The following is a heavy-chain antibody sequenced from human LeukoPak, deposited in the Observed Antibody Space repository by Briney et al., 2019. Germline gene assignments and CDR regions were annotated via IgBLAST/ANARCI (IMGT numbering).Heavy chain of an antibody. CDR1: GFTFDDYA. J-gene: IGHJ6*02. Sequence: GGSLRLSCAASGFTFDDYAMHWVRQAPGKGLEWVSGISWNSGSIGYADSVKGRFTISRDNAKNSLYLQMNSLRAEGTALYYCAKDIGYCSGGSCYYYYYGMDVWGQGTTVTVSS. CDR3: AKDIGYCSGGSCYYYYYGMDV. V-gene: IGHV3-9*01. CDR2: ISWNSGSI. D-gene: IGHD2-15*01.